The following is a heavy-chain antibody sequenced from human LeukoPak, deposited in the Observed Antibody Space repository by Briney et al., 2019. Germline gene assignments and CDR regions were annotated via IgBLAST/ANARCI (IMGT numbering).Heavy chain of an antibody. V-gene: IGHV5-51*01. D-gene: IGHD3-22*01. Sequence: GESLKISCQGSGYSFTSYWIGWVRQMPGKGLEWMGIIYPGDSDTRYSPSFQGQVTISADKSISTAYLQWSSLKASDTAMYCCARQRREYYDSSGFLRWGQGTLVTVSS. J-gene: IGHJ4*02. CDR2: IYPGDSDT. CDR1: GYSFTSYW. CDR3: ARQRREYYDSSGFLR.